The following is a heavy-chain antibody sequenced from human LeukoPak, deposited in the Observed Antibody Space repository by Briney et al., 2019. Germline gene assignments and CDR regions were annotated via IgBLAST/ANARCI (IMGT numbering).Heavy chain of an antibody. CDR1: GGSISSYY. J-gene: IGHJ5*02. CDR3: ARGDVDTAMVT. V-gene: IGHV4-59*01. CDR2: IYYSGST. D-gene: IGHD5-18*01. Sequence: PSETLSLTCTVSGGSISSYYWSWIRQPPRKGLEWIGYIYYSGSTNYNPSLKSRVTISVDTSKTQFSLKLRSVTAADTAVYYCARGDVDTAMVTWSQGTLVTVSS.